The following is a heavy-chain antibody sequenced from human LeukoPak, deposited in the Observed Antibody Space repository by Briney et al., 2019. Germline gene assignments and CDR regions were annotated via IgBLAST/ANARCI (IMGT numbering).Heavy chain of an antibody. J-gene: IGHJ4*02. V-gene: IGHV1-2*02. CDR2: INPNSGGT. D-gene: IGHD7-27*01. CDR1: GGTFSSYA. CDR3: ARDMGTADWGIDY. Sequence: ASVKVSCKASGGTFSSYAISWVRQAPGQGLEWMGWINPNSGGTNYAQKFQGRVTMTRDTSISTAYMELSRLRSDDTAVYYCARDMGTADWGIDYWGQGAMVSVSS.